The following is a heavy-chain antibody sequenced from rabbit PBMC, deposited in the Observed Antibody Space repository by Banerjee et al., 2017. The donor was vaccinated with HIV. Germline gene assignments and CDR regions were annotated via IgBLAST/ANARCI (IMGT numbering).Heavy chain of an antibody. D-gene: IGHD8-1*01. J-gene: IGHJ4*01. Sequence: QSLEESGGDLVKPGASLTLTCTASGFSFSNNAMCWVRQAPGKGLEWIACIGVGSGNTYYASWAKGRFTISKTSSTTVTLQMNSLTAADTATYFCARRDAGNSYSKLWGPGTLVTVS. V-gene: IGHV1S40*01. CDR3: ARRDAGNSYSKL. CDR2: IGVGSGNT. CDR1: GFSFSNNA.